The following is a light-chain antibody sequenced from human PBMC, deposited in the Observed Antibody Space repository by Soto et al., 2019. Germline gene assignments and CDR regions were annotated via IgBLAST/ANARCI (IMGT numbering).Light chain of an antibody. CDR3: QQYNNWPLT. Sequence: ETVMTQPPATLSVSPGERATLSCRASQSVSSNLAWYQQKPGQAPRLLICGASIRATGIPARFSGSGSGTEFTLTISSLQSEDFADYYCQQYNNWPLTFGGGTKVEIK. CDR2: GAS. V-gene: IGKV3D-15*01. CDR1: QSVSSN. J-gene: IGKJ4*01.